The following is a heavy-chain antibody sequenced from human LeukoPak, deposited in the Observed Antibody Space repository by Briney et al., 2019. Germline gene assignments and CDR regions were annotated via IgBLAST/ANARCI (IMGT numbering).Heavy chain of an antibody. CDR1: GFTFSSYA. V-gene: IGHV3-30-3*01. CDR2: ISYDGSNK. J-gene: IGHJ2*01. Sequence: GRSLRLSCAASGFTFSSYAMHWVRQAPGKGLEWVAVISYDGSNKYYADSVKGRFTISRDNSKNTLYLQVNSLRAEDTAVYYCARGGYTAHGLGYFDLWGRGTLVTVSS. CDR3: ARGGYTAHGLGYFDL. D-gene: IGHD5-18*01.